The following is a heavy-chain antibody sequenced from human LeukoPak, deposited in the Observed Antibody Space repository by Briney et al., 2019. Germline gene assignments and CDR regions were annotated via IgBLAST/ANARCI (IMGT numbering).Heavy chain of an antibody. V-gene: IGHV3-7*01. CDR2: IKRDGSEE. CDR3: ARDRGITIFGVVTPDAFDI. D-gene: IGHD3-3*01. Sequence: GGSLRLSCAGSGFTFSSYWMSWVRQAPGKGLEWVASIKRDGSEEYYVDSVKGRFTISRDDSKNTLSLQMNSLRAEDTAVYYCARDRGITIFGVVTPDAFDIWGQGTMVTVSS. J-gene: IGHJ3*02. CDR1: GFTFSSYW.